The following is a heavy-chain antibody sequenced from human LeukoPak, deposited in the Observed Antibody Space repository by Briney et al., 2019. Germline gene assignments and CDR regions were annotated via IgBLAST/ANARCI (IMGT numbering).Heavy chain of an antibody. CDR1: GYSFTSYW. Sequence: GESLKISCKGSGYSFTSYWIGWVRQMPGKGLEWMGIIYPGDSDTRYSPSFQGQVTISAGKSISTAYLQWSSLKASDTAMYYCARHVPGIAAAGLFDYWGQGTLVTVSS. CDR3: ARHVPGIAAAGLFDY. J-gene: IGHJ4*02. D-gene: IGHD6-13*01. V-gene: IGHV5-51*01. CDR2: IYPGDSDT.